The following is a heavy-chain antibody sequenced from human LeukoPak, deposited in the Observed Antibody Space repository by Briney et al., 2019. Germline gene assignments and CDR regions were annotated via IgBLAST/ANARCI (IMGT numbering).Heavy chain of an antibody. CDR3: ARDGNGSRAFDY. CDR2: IYSSGSA. V-gene: IGHV4-4*07. J-gene: IGHJ4*02. D-gene: IGHD2-15*01. Sequence: SGTLSLTCTVSGGSISSYDWSWIRQPAGKGLEWIGRIYSSGSANHNPSIRSRVTFSVDKSNNQFSLNLTSVSAADTAVYYCARDGNGSRAFDYWGQRTLVTVSS. CDR1: GGSISSYD.